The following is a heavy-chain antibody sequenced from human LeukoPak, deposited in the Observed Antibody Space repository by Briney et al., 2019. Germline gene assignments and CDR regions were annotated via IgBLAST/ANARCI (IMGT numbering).Heavy chain of an antibody. CDR2: INSDGSST. CDR3: AREGLVCIRTSCYLAAFDL. J-gene: IGHJ3*01. D-gene: IGHD2-2*01. V-gene: IGHV3-74*01. CDR1: GFTFSDYY. Sequence: PGGSLSLSCAASGFTFSDYYMSWVRQAPGKGLVWVSRINSDGSSTNYADSVKGRFTISRDNAKNTLSLQMNSLRAEDTAVYYCAREGLVCIRTSCYLAAFDLWGQGTVVTVSS.